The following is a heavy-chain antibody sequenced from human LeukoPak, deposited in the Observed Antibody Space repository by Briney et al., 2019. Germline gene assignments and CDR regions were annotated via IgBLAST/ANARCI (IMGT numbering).Heavy chain of an antibody. J-gene: IGHJ4*02. CDR2: IKHDGSEQ. D-gene: IGHD1-26*01. CDR3: ARDKYGAYSDF. Sequence: PGGSLRLSCAASGFSFRSYWMDWVRQAPGKGLEWVGNIKHDGSEQYYVDSVKGRFTISRDNDRNLVYLQRNSLRVEDTAVYYCARDKYGAYSDFWGQGILVTVAS. V-gene: IGHV3-7*04. CDR1: GFSFRSYW.